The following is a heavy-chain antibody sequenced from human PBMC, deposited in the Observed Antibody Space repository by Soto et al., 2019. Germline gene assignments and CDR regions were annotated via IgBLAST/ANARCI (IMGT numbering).Heavy chain of an antibody. CDR2: MYNTGST. CDR1: GGSISGYD. J-gene: IGHJ6*02. CDR3: ARDLWGYCGTDCYPLDV. Sequence: SETLCVTWTVAGGSISGYDWRCIRQPPGKGLEWIGYMYNTGSTVYNPSFKSRVTISVDTSKNQFSLKLNSVTAADTAVYYCARDLWGYCGTDCYPLDVWGQGTTVTVSS. D-gene: IGHD2-21*02. V-gene: IGHV4-59*01.